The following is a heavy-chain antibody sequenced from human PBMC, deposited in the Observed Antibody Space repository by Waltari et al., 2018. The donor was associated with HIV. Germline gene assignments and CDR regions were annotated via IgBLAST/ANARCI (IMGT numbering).Heavy chain of an antibody. Sequence: QVTLKESGPVLVKPTETLTLTCTVSGFSLSNARMGVSWIRQPPGQALEWLAHIFSNDEKSYSTSLKSRLTISKDTSKSQVVLTMTNMDPVDTATYYCARIPAQAARYYDSTAEDFDIWGQGTMVTVSS. V-gene: IGHV2-26*01. CDR1: GFSLSNARMG. J-gene: IGHJ3*02. CDR2: IFSNDEK. D-gene: IGHD3-22*01. CDR3: ARIPAQAARYYDSTAEDFDI.